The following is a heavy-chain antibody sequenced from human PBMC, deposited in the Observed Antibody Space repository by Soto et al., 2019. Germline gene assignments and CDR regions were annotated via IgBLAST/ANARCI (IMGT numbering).Heavy chain of an antibody. CDR3: ARLSPGNYDFWSGYGYYYYMDV. Sequence: GASVKVSCKASGYTFTSYDINWVRQATGQGLEWMGWMNPNSGNTGYAQKFQGRVTMTRNTSISTAYMELSSLRSEDTAVYYCARLSPGNYDFWSGYGYYYYMDVWGKGTTVTVSS. D-gene: IGHD3-3*01. CDR1: GYTFTSYD. J-gene: IGHJ6*03. V-gene: IGHV1-8*01. CDR2: MNPNSGNT.